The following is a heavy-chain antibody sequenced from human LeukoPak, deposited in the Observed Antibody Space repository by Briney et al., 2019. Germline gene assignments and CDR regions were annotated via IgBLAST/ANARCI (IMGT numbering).Heavy chain of an antibody. J-gene: IGHJ3*02. CDR1: GYTFTGYY. CDR2: INPNSGGT. D-gene: IGHD6-13*01. CDR3: ARDAAAGSDLSAFDI. V-gene: IGHV1-2*02. Sequence: APVKVSCKASGYTFTGYYMHWVRQAPGQGLEWMGWINPNSGGTNYAQKFQGRVTMTRDTSISTAYMELSRLRSDDTAVYYCARDAAAGSDLSAFDIWGQGTMVTVSS.